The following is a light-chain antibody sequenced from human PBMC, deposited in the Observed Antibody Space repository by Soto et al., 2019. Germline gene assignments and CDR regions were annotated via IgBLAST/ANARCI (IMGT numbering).Light chain of an antibody. V-gene: IGKV1-9*01. J-gene: IGKJ5*01. CDR2: AAS. CDR3: QHLINYPIT. CDR1: QGINNY. Sequence: DIQLTQSPSFLSASVGDRVTITCRASQGINNYLAWYQQKPGKAPKLLIYAASTLQSGVPSRFSGRAHGKEFTLTTSSLQPEDFATYYCQHLINYPITFGQGTRLEIK.